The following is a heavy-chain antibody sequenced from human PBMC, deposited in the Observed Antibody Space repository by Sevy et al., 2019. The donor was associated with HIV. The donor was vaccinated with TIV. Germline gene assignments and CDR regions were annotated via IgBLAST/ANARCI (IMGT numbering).Heavy chain of an antibody. CDR2: ISGSGGST. Sequence: GGSLRLSCAASGFIFSSYAMSWVRQAPGKGLEWVSAISGSGGSTYYADSVKGRFTISRDNSKNTLYLQMNSLRAEDTAVYYCAKDSSSGWTGYWFDPWGQGTLVTVSS. CDR3: AKDSSSGWTGYWFDP. V-gene: IGHV3-23*01. D-gene: IGHD6-19*01. J-gene: IGHJ5*02. CDR1: GFIFSSYA.